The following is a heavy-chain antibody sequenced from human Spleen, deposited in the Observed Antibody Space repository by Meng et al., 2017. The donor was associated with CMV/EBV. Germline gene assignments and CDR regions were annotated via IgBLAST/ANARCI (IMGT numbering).Heavy chain of an antibody. Sequence: ACGFTFDDYGMSWVRQAPGKGLEWVSGINWNGGDTDYADSVKGRFTISRDNAKNSLYLQMNSLRAEDTALYYCARSSGSGSSRYLDYWGQGTLVTVSS. D-gene: IGHD3-10*01. V-gene: IGHV3-20*03. J-gene: IGHJ4*02. CDR3: ARSSGSGSSRYLDY. CDR1: GFTFDDYG. CDR2: INWNGGDT.